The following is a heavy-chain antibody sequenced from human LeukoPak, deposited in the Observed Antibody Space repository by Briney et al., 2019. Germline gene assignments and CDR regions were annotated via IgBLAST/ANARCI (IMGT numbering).Heavy chain of an antibody. CDR2: IWYDGSNK. Sequence: GGSLRLSCAASGFTFSSYGMHWVRQAPGKGLEWVAVIWYDGSNKYYADSVKGRFTISRDNSKNTLYLQMNSLRAEDTAVYYCARDHYYDILTGYYPFDYWGQGTLVTVSS. CDR3: ARDHYYDILTGYYPFDY. CDR1: GFTFSSYG. D-gene: IGHD3-9*01. V-gene: IGHV3-33*01. J-gene: IGHJ4*02.